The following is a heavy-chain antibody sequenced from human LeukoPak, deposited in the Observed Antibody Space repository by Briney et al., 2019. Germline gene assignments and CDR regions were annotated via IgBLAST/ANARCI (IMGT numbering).Heavy chain of an antibody. CDR3: TTQDLVVVPAASHYFDY. V-gene: IGHV3-48*03. CDR1: GFMFDTYA. Sequence: GGSLRLSCAASGFMFDTYAMNWVRQAPGKGLEWVSYISRSGADKYYADSVKGRFTSSRDNARNSLYLQMNSLRAEDTAIYYCTTQDLVVVPAASHYFDYWGQGILIIVSA. J-gene: IGHJ4*02. D-gene: IGHD2-15*01. CDR2: ISRSGADK.